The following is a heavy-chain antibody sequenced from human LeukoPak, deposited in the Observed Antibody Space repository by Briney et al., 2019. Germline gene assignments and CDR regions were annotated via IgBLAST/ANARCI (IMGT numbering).Heavy chain of an antibody. CDR3: AGCIAAAGHFDY. Sequence: ASVKVPCKASGYTFTGYYLYWVRQAPGQGLEWMGRINPNSGGTNYAQKFQGRVTMTRDTSISTAYMELSSLRSDDTAVFYCAGCIAAAGHFDYWGQGTLVTVSS. V-gene: IGHV1-2*06. J-gene: IGHJ4*02. D-gene: IGHD6-13*01. CDR1: GYTFTGYY. CDR2: INPNSGGT.